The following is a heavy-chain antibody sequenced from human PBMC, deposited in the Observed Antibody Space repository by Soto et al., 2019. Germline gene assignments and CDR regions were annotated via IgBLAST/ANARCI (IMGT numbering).Heavy chain of an antibody. V-gene: IGHV4-4*07. Sequence: PSETLSLTCTVSGGSIRSFYWSWIRQPAGKGLEWIGHMYTTGITNYNPSLKSRVTMSVDTSKNQISLKMTSVTAADTAVYYCARGGGAMDVWGQGTTVTVSS. D-gene: IGHD3-16*01. CDR1: GGSIRSFY. CDR3: ARGGGAMDV. CDR2: MYTTGIT. J-gene: IGHJ6*02.